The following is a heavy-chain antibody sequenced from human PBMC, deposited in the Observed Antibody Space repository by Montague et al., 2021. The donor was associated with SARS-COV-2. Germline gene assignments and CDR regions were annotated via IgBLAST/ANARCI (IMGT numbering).Heavy chain of an antibody. Sequence: TLSLTCTVSGGSIRSGSYYWSWIRPPAGQGLEWIGRIYSSGSSNSNPSLKGRVTMSADTSKNQFSLKVSSATAADTDVYYCARDYGGYSYYYGLDVWGQGTTVTVSS. J-gene: IGHJ6*02. CDR2: IYSSGSS. CDR1: GGSIRSGSYY. V-gene: IGHV4-61*02. CDR3: ARDYGGYSYYYGLDV. D-gene: IGHD4-23*01.